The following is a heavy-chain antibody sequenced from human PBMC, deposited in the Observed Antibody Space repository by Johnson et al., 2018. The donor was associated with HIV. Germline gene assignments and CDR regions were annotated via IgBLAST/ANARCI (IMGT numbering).Heavy chain of an antibody. CDR2: VSYDGSER. CDR3: AKDKQPGNGRYDALDI. D-gene: IGHD1-1*01. Sequence: QVQLVESGGGVVQPGRSLRLSCAASGFSFSSYAMHWVRQAPGKGLEWVAVVSYDGSERYYADSVKGRFTISRDNSKNTLYLQMNSLRAEDTAVYSCAKDKQPGNGRYDALDIWGQGTTVIVSS. V-gene: IGHV3-30*04. CDR1: GFSFSSYA. J-gene: IGHJ3*02.